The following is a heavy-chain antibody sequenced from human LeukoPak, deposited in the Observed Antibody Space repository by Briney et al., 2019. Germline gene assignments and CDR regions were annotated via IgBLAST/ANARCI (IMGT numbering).Heavy chain of an antibody. V-gene: IGHV4-61*01. CDR2: IHDSGRS. D-gene: IGHD1-26*01. Sequence: SETLSLTCTVSGGSISSSSYYWSWIRQPPGKGLEWIAFIHDSGRSNYNPSLKSRVTISVDTSKNQLSLRLSSVTAADTAVYYCARGLGGGNYPPSDYWGQGTLLTVSS. CDR3: ARGLGGGNYPPSDY. CDR1: GGSISSSSYY. J-gene: IGHJ4*02.